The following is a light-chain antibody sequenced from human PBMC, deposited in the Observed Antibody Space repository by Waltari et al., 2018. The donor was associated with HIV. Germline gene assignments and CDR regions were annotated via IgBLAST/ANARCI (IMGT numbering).Light chain of an antibody. CDR3: CSYSDSGTIL. V-gene: IGLV2-14*03. CDR1: SSDIGRFDY. CDR2: DVT. J-gene: IGLJ2*01. Sequence: SALTQPASVSGSPGQSITISCLGASSDIGRFDYVSWYQQPPDKAPKLILYDVTYRPSGVSGRFSGSRSGSMASLTISGLQPEDEADYFCCSYSDSGTILFGGGTRVTVL.